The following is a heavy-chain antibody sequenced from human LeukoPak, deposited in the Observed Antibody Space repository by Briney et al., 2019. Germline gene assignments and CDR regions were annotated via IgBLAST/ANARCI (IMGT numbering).Heavy chain of an antibody. CDR1: GGSFSGYY. CDR2: INHSGST. V-gene: IGHV4-34*01. CDR3: ARGSRFYDYVWGSYRRNWFDP. Sequence: SETLSLTCAVYGGSFSGYYWSWIRQPPGKGLEWIGEINHSGSTNYNPSLKSRVTISVDTSKNQFSLKLSSVTAADTAVHYCARGSRFYDYVWGSYRRNWFDPWGQGTLVTVSS. J-gene: IGHJ5*02. D-gene: IGHD3-16*02.